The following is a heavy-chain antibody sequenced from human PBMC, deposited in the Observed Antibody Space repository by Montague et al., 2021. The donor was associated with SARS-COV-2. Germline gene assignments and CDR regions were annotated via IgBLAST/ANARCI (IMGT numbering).Heavy chain of an antibody. CDR1: GGSFSGYY. CDR3: AWRGSSVWGVTVSAELDC. Sequence: SETLSLTCAVYGGSFSGYYWSWICQPPAKGLERNGEINQSGSTNNNPSLKIRVLISVDTSKYQYSLKLSSVTVADTAVYYCAWRGSSVWGVTVSAELDCWGQGILVIVSP. CDR2: INQSGST. J-gene: IGHJ4*02. V-gene: IGHV4-34*01. D-gene: IGHD3-10*01.